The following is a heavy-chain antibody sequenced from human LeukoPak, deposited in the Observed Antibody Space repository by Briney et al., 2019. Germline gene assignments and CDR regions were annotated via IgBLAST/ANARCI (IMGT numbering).Heavy chain of an antibody. CDR2: IYTSGST. CDR1: GGSISSYY. J-gene: IGHJ5*02. CDR3: ARDGDDCSGGSCYRRPGEFDP. D-gene: IGHD2-15*01. V-gene: IGHV4-4*07. Sequence: KSSETLSLTCTVSGGSISSYYWSWLRQPAGKGLEWIGRIYTSGSTNYNPSLKSRVTMSVDTSKNQFSLKLSSVTAADTAVYYCARDGDDCSGGSCYRRPGEFDPWGQGTLVTVSS.